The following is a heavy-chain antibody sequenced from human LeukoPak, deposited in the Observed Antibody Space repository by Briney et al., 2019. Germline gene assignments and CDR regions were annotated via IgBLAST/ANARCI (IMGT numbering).Heavy chain of an antibody. Sequence: SETLSLTCTVSGGSISSYYWSWIRQPPGKGLEWIGYIHYSGSTNYNPSLKSRVTISVDTSKNQFSLKLSSVTAADTAVYYCAASSSSWGTYYYGMDVWGQGTTVTVSS. CDR3: AASSSSWGTYYYGMDV. CDR1: GGSISSYY. CDR2: IHYSGST. D-gene: IGHD6-13*01. J-gene: IGHJ6*02. V-gene: IGHV4-59*08.